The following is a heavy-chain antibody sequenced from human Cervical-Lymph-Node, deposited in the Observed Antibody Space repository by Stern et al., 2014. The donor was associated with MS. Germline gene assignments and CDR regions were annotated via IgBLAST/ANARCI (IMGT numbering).Heavy chain of an antibody. D-gene: IGHD3-10*01. V-gene: IGHV3-30*03. CDR2: ATYDGSDQ. J-gene: IGHJ6*02. Sequence: VQLVESGGGVVQPGKSLRLSCAASGFTFSDYGMHWVRQAPGKGLEWGALATYDGSDQCYADSVKGRFTVSRDNSKNTVLLQMNGLRPEDTAVYFCARDRGLTHYFYGMDVWGQGTTVTVSS. CDR1: GFTFSDYG. CDR3: ARDRGLTHYFYGMDV.